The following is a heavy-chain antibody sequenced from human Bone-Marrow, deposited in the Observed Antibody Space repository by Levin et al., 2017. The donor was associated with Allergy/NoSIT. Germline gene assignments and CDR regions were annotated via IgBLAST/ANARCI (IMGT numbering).Heavy chain of an antibody. J-gene: IGHJ3*02. D-gene: IGHD4-17*01. CDR3: ARDATTVTSSAFDI. CDR1: GGSITGYF. CDR2: VFYTGTT. Sequence: SETLSLTCSVSGGSITGYFWNWIRQSPGKGLEWIGYVFYTGTTNYNPSLKGRVTISVDTSRNLFSLDLDSVTAADTAVYYGARDATTVTSSAFDIWGPGTMVTVSS. V-gene: IGHV4-59*01.